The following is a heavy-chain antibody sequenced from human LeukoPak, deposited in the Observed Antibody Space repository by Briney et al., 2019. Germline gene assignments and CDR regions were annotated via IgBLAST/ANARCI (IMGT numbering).Heavy chain of an antibody. CDR2: ISVGRGDS. D-gene: IGHD1-14*01. CDR1: GYTFTSYT. CDR3: ARERGIRDAFDF. Sequence: ASVKVSCKASGYTFTSYTIHWVRQAPRQSLEWMGWISVGRGDSKCSQEFQGRVTLTRDTSATTAYLEASSLRPEDMAVYYCARERGIRDAFDFWGQGTMVTVSS. J-gene: IGHJ3*01. V-gene: IGHV1-3*03.